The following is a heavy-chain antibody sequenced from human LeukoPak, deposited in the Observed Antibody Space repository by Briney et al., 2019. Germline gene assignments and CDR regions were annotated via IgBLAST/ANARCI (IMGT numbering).Heavy chain of an antibody. V-gene: IGHV3-23*01. Sequence: GGSLRLSCAASGFTFSTYAMSWVRQAPGKGLEWVSVINAPGRTKYADSVEGRFTISRDTSKNTLYLQMNSLRSEDTAVYYCTSRPTDGRGWGQGTLVIVSS. J-gene: IGHJ4*02. D-gene: IGHD2-15*01. CDR2: INAPGRT. CDR1: GFTFSTYA. CDR3: TSRPTDGRG.